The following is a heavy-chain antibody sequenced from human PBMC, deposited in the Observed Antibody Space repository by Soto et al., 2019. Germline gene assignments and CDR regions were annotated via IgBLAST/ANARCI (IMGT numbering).Heavy chain of an antibody. V-gene: IGHV1-18*01. D-gene: IGHD3-10*01. Sequence: VRQDPGQGLEWVGWINTYTGNTNYAQKLQVRVTMTTDTSTSTAYMELRSLRSDDTAVYYCARDHYYGSGKNGMDVWGQGTTVTVSS. CDR3: ARDHYYGSGKNGMDV. J-gene: IGHJ6*02. CDR2: INTYTGNT.